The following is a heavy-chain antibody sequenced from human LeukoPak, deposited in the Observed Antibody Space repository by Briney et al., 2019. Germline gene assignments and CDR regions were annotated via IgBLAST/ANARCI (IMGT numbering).Heavy chain of an antibody. J-gene: IGHJ4*02. D-gene: IGHD2-15*01. CDR3: ARDTCSGESCYAFEY. CDR1: GFTFSSYS. Sequence: GGSLRLSCTASGFTFSSYSMNWVRQAPGKGLEWVSSISTSSSYIYYADSVKGRFTISRDNAKNSLYLQMNSLRAEDTAVYYCARDTCSGESCYAFEYWGQGTLVTVSS. V-gene: IGHV3-21*01. CDR2: ISTSSSYI.